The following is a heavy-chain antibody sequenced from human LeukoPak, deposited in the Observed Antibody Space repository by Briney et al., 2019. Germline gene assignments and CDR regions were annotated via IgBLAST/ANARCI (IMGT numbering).Heavy chain of an antibody. CDR1: GGSFSGYY. CDR3: ARVKRRMGSSSGDYSDY. Sequence: PSETLSLTCAVYGGSFSGYYWSWLRQPPGKGLEWVGEINHSGSTNYNPSLKSRVTISVDTSKNQFSLKLTSVTAADTPVYHCARVKRRMGSSSGDYSDYWGQGALVTVSS. CDR2: INHSGST. D-gene: IGHD6-6*01. V-gene: IGHV4-34*01. J-gene: IGHJ4*02.